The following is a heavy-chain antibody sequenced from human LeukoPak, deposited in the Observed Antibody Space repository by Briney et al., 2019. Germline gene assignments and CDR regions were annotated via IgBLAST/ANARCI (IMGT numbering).Heavy chain of an antibody. V-gene: IGHV3-21*01. D-gene: IGHD3-22*01. J-gene: IGHJ4*02. CDR1: GFTFSSYS. CDR3: ARKTYYDSSGYYYYFDY. CDR2: ISSSSSYI. Sequence: GGSLRLSCAASGFTFSSYSMNWVRQAPGKGLEWVSSISSSSSYIYYADSVKGRFTISRDNAKNSLYLQMNSLRAEDTAVYYCARKTYYDSSGYYYYFDYWGQGTLVTVSS.